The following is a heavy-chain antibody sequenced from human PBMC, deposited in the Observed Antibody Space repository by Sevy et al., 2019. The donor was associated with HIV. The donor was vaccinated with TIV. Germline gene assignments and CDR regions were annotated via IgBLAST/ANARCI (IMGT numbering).Heavy chain of an antibody. CDR1: GFTFSSYG. CDR3: AREDLGY. V-gene: IGHV3-48*02. CDR2: ISSGSSTI. D-gene: IGHD3-16*01. Sequence: GGSLRLSCAASGFTFSSYGMNWVRQAPGMGLEWVSYISSGSSTIYYADSVKGRFTISRDNAKNSLYLQVNSLRDEDTAVYYCAREDLGYWGQGTLVTVSS. J-gene: IGHJ4*02.